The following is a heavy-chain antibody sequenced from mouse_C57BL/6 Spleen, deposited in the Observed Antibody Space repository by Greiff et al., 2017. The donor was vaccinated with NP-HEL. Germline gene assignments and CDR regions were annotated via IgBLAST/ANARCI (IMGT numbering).Heavy chain of an antibody. J-gene: IGHJ3*01. CDR3: AGYDYDDGFAY. V-gene: IGHV1-20*01. D-gene: IGHD2-4*01. CDR2: INPYNGDT. Sequence: EVQLQESGPELVKPGDSVKISCKASSYSFTGYFMNWVMQSHGKSLEWIGRINPYNGDTFYNHKFKGKATLTVDKSSSTAHMELRSLTSEDSAVYYCAGYDYDDGFAYWGQGTLVTVSA. CDR1: SYSFTGYF.